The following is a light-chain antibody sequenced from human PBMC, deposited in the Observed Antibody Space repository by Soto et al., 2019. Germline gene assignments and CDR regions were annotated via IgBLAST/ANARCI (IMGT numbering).Light chain of an antibody. CDR3: QQANSFPPIT. J-gene: IGKJ5*01. CDR2: GAT. V-gene: IGKV1D-12*01. CDR1: QGIHSW. Sequence: DIQMTQSPSSVSASVGDRVTITCRASQGIHSWLAWYQPTPGKAPKLLIYGATTLQNGVPSRFSGSGSGTDFTLTISNLQAEDLATYYCQQANSFPPITFGQGTRLEIK.